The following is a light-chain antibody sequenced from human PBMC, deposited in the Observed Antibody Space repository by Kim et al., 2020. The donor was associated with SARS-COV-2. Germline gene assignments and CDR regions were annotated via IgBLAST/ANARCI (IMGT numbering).Light chain of an antibody. CDR3: QVWDSSDYSYVV. J-gene: IGLJ2*01. V-gene: IGLV3-21*01. CDR2: YNY. Sequence: PGETGRMTCGGSKRERNDVKRERQKQGQAPVVVMYYNYDRTTGIPGRFSGSNSGTTATLTISRVEGGEEGDEYGQVWDSSDYSYVVFGGGTQLTVL. CDR1: KRERND.